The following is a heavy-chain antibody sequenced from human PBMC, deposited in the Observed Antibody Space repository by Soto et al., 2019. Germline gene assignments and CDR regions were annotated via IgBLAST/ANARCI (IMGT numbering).Heavy chain of an antibody. CDR3: ARNRIRLGESPARRYGMDV. CDR2: IIPIFGTA. V-gene: IGHV1-69*13. D-gene: IGHD3-16*01. J-gene: IGHJ6*02. CDR1: GGTFSSYA. Sequence: VASVKVSCKASGGTFSSYAISWVRQAPGQGLEWMGGIIPIFGTANYAQKFQGRVTITADESTSTAYMELSSLRSEDTAVYYCARNRIRLGESPARRYGMDVWGRGTTVTVSS.